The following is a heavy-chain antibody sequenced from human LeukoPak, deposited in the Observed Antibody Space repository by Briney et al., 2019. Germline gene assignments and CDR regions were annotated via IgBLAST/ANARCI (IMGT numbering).Heavy chain of an antibody. CDR3: AKSIEELIRGTYYYYTYMDV. CDR2: ISGSDSNT. V-gene: IGHV3-23*01. D-gene: IGHD3-10*01. CDR1: GLTFSSHA. Sequence: PGGSLRLSCTASGLTFSSHAMTWVRQAPGKGLEWVAVISGSDSNTYYADSVKGRFTISRDNSNNTLYLQMRSLGAEDAAVYFCAKSIEELIRGTYYYYTYMDVWGKGTTVSVSS. J-gene: IGHJ6*03.